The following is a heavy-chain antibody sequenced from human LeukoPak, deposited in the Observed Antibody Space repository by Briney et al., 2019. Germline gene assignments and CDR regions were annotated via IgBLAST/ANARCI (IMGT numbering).Heavy chain of an antibody. CDR2: IKPGGNEK. CDR3: ATFRFLGT. CDR1: GFTFNNYW. D-gene: IGHD3-3*01. V-gene: IGHV3-7*03. Sequence: LGGSLRLSCAASGFTFNNYWMTWVRQGPGKGLEWVANIKPGGNEKYYVDSVKGRFTISRDNVKNSLYLQMNSLRAEDTAIYYCATFRFLGTWGQGTMVTVSP. J-gene: IGHJ3*01.